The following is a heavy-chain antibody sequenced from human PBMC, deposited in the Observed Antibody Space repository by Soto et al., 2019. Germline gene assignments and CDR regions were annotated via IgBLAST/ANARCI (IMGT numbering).Heavy chain of an antibody. J-gene: IGHJ3*02. CDR1: GFTFSSYA. V-gene: IGHV3-30-3*01. D-gene: IGHD3-10*01. CDR3: ARDRGYDAFDI. Sequence: QVQLVESGGGVVQPGRSLSLSCAASGFTFSSYAMHWVRQAPGKGLEWVAVISYDGSNKYYADSVKGRFTISRDNSKNTLYLQMNSLRAEDTAVYYCARDRGYDAFDIWGQGTMVTVSS. CDR2: ISYDGSNK.